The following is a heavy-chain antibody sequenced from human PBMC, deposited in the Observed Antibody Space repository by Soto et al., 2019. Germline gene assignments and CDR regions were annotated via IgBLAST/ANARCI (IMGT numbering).Heavy chain of an antibody. Sequence: GASVKVSCKASGGTFSSYAISWVRQAPGQGLEWMGGIIPIFGTANYAQKFQGRVTITADESTSTAYMELSSLRSEDTAVYYCARERGYYGSGSYSPAYYYYGMDVWGHGTTVPVSS. V-gene: IGHV1-69*13. J-gene: IGHJ6*02. CDR2: IIPIFGTA. CDR3: ARERGYYGSGSYSPAYYYYGMDV. CDR1: GGTFSSYA. D-gene: IGHD3-10*01.